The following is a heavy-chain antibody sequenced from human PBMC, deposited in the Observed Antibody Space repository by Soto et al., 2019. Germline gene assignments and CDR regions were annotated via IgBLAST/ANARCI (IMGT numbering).Heavy chain of an antibody. J-gene: IGHJ5*02. CDR3: TRDASRGSSARGWFDP. V-gene: IGHV3-21*01. D-gene: IGHD6-13*01. CDR2: ISSNSAYI. Sequence: GGSLRLSCAASGFTFRSFTMNWVRQAPGKGLEWVSTISSNSAYIYYTDALRGRFTISRDNAKNSLHLQMNSLRAKDTAVYYCTRDASRGSSARGWFDPWGPGTLVTVSS. CDR1: GFTFRSFT.